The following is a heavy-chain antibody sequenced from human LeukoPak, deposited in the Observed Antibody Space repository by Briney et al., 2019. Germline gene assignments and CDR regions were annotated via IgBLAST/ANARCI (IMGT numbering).Heavy chain of an antibody. Sequence: GGSLRLSCAASGFTFSSYGLHWVRQAPGKGLEWVAVISYDGSNKYYADSVKDRFTISRDNSKNTLYLQMNSLRAEDTAVYYCAKEMTTVTTFSLDYWGQGTLVTVSS. V-gene: IGHV3-30*18. CDR3: AKEMTTVTTFSLDY. J-gene: IGHJ4*02. CDR2: ISYDGSNK. D-gene: IGHD4-17*01. CDR1: GFTFSSYG.